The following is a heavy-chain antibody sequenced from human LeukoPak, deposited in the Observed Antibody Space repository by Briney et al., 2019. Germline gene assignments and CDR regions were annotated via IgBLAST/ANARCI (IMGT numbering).Heavy chain of an antibody. J-gene: IGHJ6*04. CDR3: AELGITMIGGV. CDR2: ISGGGST. Sequence: GGSLRLSCAASGFTFNNYAMSWVRQAPEKGLQWVSAISGGGSTYYADSVKGRFTISRDNSKNTLYLQMNSLRAEDTAVYYCAELGITMIGGVWGKGTTVTISS. V-gene: IGHV3-23*01. CDR1: GFTFNNYA. D-gene: IGHD3-10*02.